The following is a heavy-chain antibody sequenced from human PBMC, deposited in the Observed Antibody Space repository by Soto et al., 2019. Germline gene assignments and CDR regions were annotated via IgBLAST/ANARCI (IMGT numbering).Heavy chain of an antibody. D-gene: IGHD3-10*01. Sequence: QVQLQQWGAGLLKPSETLSLTCAVSGGSFSDNSWSWIRQSPGKGLQWIGQITHTGNTDYIPSLKIRVTHSADTSNNHLFLRMTSLTAADTAVYYCARSRRVFYLSVSYYPGLFEHWGQGTPVTVSS. J-gene: IGHJ4*02. CDR2: ITHTGNT. V-gene: IGHV4-34*01. CDR3: ARSRRVFYLSVSYYPGLFEH. CDR1: GGSFSDNS.